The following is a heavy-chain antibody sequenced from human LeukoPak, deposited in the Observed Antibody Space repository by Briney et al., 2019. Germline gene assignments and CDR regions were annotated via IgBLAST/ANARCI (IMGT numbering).Heavy chain of an antibody. Sequence: PGGPLRLSCAASGFTFSSYAMSWVRQAPGKGLEWVSAISGSGGSTYYADSVKGRFTISRDNSKNTLYLQMNSLRAEDTAVYYCAKGTTTLVVTKIDYWGQGTLVTVSS. D-gene: IGHD4-23*01. V-gene: IGHV3-23*01. CDR2: ISGSGGST. CDR1: GFTFSSYA. CDR3: AKGTTTLVVTKIDY. J-gene: IGHJ4*02.